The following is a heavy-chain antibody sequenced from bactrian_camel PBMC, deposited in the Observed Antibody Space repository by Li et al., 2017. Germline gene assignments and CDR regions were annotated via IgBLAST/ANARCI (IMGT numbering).Heavy chain of an antibody. V-gene: IGHV3-2*01. D-gene: IGHD6*01. Sequence: VQLVESGGGSVQAGGSLRLSCAASGFIFSSAFMSWVRQAPGKGLEWVSSINGNSRNTHYADSVKGRFTISRDNAKNTMYLQMNSLKSEDTALYYCATGYGSSSLSTPRGQGTQVTVS. J-gene: IGHJ4*01. CDR2: INGNSRNT. CDR3: ATGYGSSSLSTP. CDR1: GFIFSSAF.